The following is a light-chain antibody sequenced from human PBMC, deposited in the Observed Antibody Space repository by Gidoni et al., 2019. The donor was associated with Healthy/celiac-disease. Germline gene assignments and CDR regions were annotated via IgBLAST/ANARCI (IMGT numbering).Light chain of an antibody. CDR3: QQYNNWPALT. Sequence: EIVMTQSPATLSVSPGERATLSCRASQSVSSNLAWYQQKPGQAHRLLIYGASTSATGIPARFSGSGSGTEFTLTISSLQSEDFAVYYCQQYNNWPALTFGGGTKVEIK. J-gene: IGKJ4*01. CDR1: QSVSSN. CDR2: GAS. V-gene: IGKV3-15*01.